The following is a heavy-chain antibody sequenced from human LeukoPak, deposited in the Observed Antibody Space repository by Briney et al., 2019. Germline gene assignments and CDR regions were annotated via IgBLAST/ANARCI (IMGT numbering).Heavy chain of an antibody. V-gene: IGHV1-69*13. D-gene: IGHD2/OR15-2a*01. CDR3: ANQSRTTRWFDP. CDR1: GGTFSSYA. J-gene: IGHJ5*02. Sequence: SVKVSCKASGGTFSSYAISWVRQAPGQGLEWMGGIIPIFGTANYAQKFQGRVTITADESTSTAYMELSSLRSEDTAVYYCANQSRTTRWFDPWGQGTLVTVSS. CDR2: IIPIFGTA.